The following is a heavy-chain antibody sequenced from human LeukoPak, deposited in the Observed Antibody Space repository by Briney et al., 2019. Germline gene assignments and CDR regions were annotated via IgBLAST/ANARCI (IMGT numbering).Heavy chain of an antibody. V-gene: IGHV3-53*01. J-gene: IGHJ4*02. CDR3: ARDVTSGIAAFDY. CDR2: IYSAGST. CDR1: GFTVSSNY. Sequence: PGRSLRLSCAASGFTVSSNYMSWVRQAPGKGLEWVSVIYSAGSTYYADSVKGRFTISRDNAKNSLYLQMNSLRAEDTAVYYCARDVTSGIAAFDYWGQGTLVTVSS. D-gene: IGHD6-13*01.